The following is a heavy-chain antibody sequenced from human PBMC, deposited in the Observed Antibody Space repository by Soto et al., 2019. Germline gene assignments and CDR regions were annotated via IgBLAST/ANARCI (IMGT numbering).Heavy chain of an antibody. CDR2: ISAYNGNT. Sequence: ASVKVSCKASGYTFTSYGISWVRQAPGQGLEWMGWISAYNGNTNYAQKLQGRVTMTTDTSTSTAYMELRSLRSDDTAVYYCARVTSPGYCISTSCRNWFDPWGQGTLVTVSS. D-gene: IGHD2-2*01. J-gene: IGHJ5*02. CDR3: ARVTSPGYCISTSCRNWFDP. V-gene: IGHV1-18*01. CDR1: GYTFTSYG.